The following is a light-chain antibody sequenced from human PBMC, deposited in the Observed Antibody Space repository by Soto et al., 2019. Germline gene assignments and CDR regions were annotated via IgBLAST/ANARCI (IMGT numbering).Light chain of an antibody. CDR1: SSNIGGNS. Sequence: QSVLPQPPSVSAALGQRVTISCSGSSSNIGGNSVSWYQQLPGTAPKLLIYDDDKRPSGIPDRFSGSKSGTSATLGITGFQTGDEADYYCGSWDSSLSAYVVGTGTKV. CDR3: GSWDSSLSAYV. V-gene: IGLV1-51*01. J-gene: IGLJ1*01. CDR2: DDD.